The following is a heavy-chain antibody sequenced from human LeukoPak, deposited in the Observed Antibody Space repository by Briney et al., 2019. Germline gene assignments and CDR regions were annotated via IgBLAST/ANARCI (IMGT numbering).Heavy chain of an antibody. CDR1: GYTFTGYY. J-gene: IGHJ4*02. Sequence: GASVKVSCKASGYTFTGYYMHWVRQAPGQGLEWMGWINPNSGGTNYAQKFQGRVTMTRDTSISTAYMELSRLRSEDTAVYYCARDSRSGYGDQIPLGYWGQGTLVTVSS. V-gene: IGHV1-2*02. CDR3: ARDSRSGYGDQIPLGY. D-gene: IGHD4-17*01. CDR2: INPNSGGT.